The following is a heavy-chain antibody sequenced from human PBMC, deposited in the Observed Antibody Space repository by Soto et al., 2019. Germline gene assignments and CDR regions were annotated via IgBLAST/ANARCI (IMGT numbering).Heavy chain of an antibody. CDR1: GFTFSSYA. CDR3: AKVTYDFWSGYYYFDY. V-gene: IGHV3-23*01. D-gene: IGHD3-3*01. Sequence: GGSLRLSCAASGFTFSSYAMSWVRQAPGKGLEWVSAISGSGGSTYYADSVKGRFTISRDNSKNTLYLQMNSLRAEDTAVYYCAKVTYDFWSGYYYFDYWGQGTLVTVSS. CDR2: ISGSGGST. J-gene: IGHJ4*02.